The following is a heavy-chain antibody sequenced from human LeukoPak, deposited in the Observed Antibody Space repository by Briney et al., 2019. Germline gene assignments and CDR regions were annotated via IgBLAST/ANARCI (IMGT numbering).Heavy chain of an antibody. CDR2: IKSKADGETI. J-gene: IGHJ4*02. CDR3: STLTSRGLSDS. Sequence: GGSLRLSCAASGFTFTNAWVNWVRQAPGKGLEWVGRIKSKADGETIDYAAPVKGRFTFSRDDSKNMLYLQMNSLKSEDTAVYYCSTLTSRGLSDSWGQGTLVTVSS. V-gene: IGHV3-15*07. D-gene: IGHD1-20*01. CDR1: GFTFTNAW.